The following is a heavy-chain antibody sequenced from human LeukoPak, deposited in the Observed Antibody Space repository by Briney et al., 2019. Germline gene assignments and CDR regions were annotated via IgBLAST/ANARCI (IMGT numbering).Heavy chain of an antibody. V-gene: IGHV3-53*01. CDR1: GFTVSSSY. D-gene: IGHD6-19*01. CDR2: IYSGGST. Sequence: GGSLRLSCAASGFTVSSSYMTWVRQAPGKGLEWASIIYSGGSTYYADSVKGRFTISRDNSKNTLYLQMNSLRAEDTAVYYCARDAHSSGWYDAFDIWGQGTVVTVSS. CDR3: ARDAHSSGWYDAFDI. J-gene: IGHJ3*02.